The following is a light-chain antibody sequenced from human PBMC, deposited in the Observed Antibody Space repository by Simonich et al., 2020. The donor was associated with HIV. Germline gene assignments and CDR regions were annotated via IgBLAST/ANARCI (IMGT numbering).Light chain of an antibody. V-gene: IGKV3-15*01. CDR3: QQYNDWPT. J-gene: IGKJ1*01. CDR2: GTS. CDR1: RCVRSN. Sequence: EVVMTPSPSTLSVSPGKRATLSCRASRCVRSNLPCDQKKPGQAPRLLIYGTSTRATDIPARFSGSGSGTEFTLIISSMQSEDFAVYYCQQYNDWPTFGQGTKVEI.